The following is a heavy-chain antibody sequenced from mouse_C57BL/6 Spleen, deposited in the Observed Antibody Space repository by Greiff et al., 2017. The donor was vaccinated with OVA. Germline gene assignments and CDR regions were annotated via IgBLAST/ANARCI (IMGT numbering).Heavy chain of an antibody. CDR3: AREFITTVVGYFDV. D-gene: IGHD1-1*01. Sequence: QVHVKQPGTELVKPGASVKLSCKASGYTFTSYWMHWVKQRPGQGLEWIGNINPSNGGTNYNEKFKSKATLTVDKSSSTAYMQLSSLTSEDSAVYYCAREFITTVVGYFDVWGTGTTVTVSS. CDR1: GYTFTSYW. J-gene: IGHJ1*03. CDR2: INPSNGGT. V-gene: IGHV1-53*01.